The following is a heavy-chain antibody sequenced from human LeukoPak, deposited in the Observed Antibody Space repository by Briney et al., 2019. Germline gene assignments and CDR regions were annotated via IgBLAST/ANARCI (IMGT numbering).Heavy chain of an antibody. V-gene: IGHV3-33*01. J-gene: IGHJ4*02. D-gene: IGHD3-9*01. CDR2: IWYDGSNK. CDR3: ARDSGHYDILYYFDY. Sequence: PGGSLRLSCAASGFTFSSYGMHWVRRAPGKGLEWVAVIWYDGSNKYYADSVKGRFTISRDNSKNTLYLQMNSLRAEDTAVYYCARDSGHYDILYYFDYWGQGTLVTVSS. CDR1: GFTFSSYG.